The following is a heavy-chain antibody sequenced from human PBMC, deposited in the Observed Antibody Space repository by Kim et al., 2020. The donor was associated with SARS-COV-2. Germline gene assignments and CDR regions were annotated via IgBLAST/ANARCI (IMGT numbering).Heavy chain of an antibody. V-gene: IGHV1-2*02. J-gene: IGHJ5*02. CDR3: GREDGGMNWFDP. Sequence: NYAQKFQGRVTMTRDPSISTAYMELRRLRSDDTAGYYCGREDGGMNWFDPWGQGTLVTVSS. D-gene: IGHD3-16*01.